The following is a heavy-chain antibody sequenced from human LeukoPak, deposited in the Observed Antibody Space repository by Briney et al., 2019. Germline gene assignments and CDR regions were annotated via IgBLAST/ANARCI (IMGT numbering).Heavy chain of an antibody. Sequence: PGGSLRLSCAASGFTFSNACMTWVRQAPGKGLEWVSGISSSGGSTFYTDSVKGRFTISRDNSKNTLYLQMNSLRAEDTAVYYCAKVYSSVWNHIGHFDYWGRGALVTVSS. V-gene: IGHV3-23*01. CDR3: AKVYSSVWNHIGHFDY. D-gene: IGHD6-19*01. CDR2: ISSSGGST. J-gene: IGHJ4*02. CDR1: GFTFSNAC.